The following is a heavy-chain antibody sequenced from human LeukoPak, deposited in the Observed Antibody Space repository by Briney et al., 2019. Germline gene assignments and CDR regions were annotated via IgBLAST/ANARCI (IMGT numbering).Heavy chain of an antibody. CDR1: GFTFSSYX. CDR2: INXXXXXX. J-gene: IGHJ4*02. V-gene: IGHV3-74*01. Sequence: GGSLRLSCAASGFTFSSYXXXXXXXXXGXXXVWVSRINXXXXXXXXXDSXXXXXXISRXNAXNTLYLQMNSLRAEDTAVYYCASSKTSWGQGTLVTVSS. CDR3: ASSKTS.